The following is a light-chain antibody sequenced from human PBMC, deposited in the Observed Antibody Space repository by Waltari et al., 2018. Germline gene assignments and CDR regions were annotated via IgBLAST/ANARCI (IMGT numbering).Light chain of an antibody. J-gene: IGKJ2*01. CDR3: QQYNSDSHS. V-gene: IGKV1-5*03. CDR2: KAS. CDR1: QSISTL. Sequence: DIQMTQSPSSLSASVGDKVPITCRASQSISTLLAWFQLKPGKAPKLLIYKASNLESGVTSRFSGSGSGTEFTLTISSLLPEDFATYYCQQYNSDSHSFGQGTRLEIK.